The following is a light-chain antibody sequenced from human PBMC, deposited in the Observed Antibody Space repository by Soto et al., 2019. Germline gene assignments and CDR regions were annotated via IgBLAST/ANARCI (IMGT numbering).Light chain of an antibody. Sequence: QSVLTQPASVSGSPGQSMTISCTGTSSDVGSYNLVSWYQQHPGKAPKLMIYEGSKRPSGVSNRFSGSKSGNTASLTISGLQAEDEADYYCCSYAGSRRVFGTGTKVTVL. CDR1: SSDVGSYNL. CDR2: EGS. J-gene: IGLJ1*01. CDR3: CSYAGSRRV. V-gene: IGLV2-23*01.